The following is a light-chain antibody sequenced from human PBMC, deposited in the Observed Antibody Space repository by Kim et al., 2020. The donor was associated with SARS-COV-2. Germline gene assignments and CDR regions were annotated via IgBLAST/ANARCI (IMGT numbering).Light chain of an antibody. CDR1: ESISSW. V-gene: IGKV1-5*01. J-gene: IGKJ1*01. CDR2: DVS. CDR3: QEYDTYS. Sequence: LSAFVGDRVTITGRDSESISSWLAWYQQKPGKAPKLLIYDVSSLESGVPSRFSGSGYGTEFTLTISSLQADDFATYYCQEYDTYSFGQGTKVDIK.